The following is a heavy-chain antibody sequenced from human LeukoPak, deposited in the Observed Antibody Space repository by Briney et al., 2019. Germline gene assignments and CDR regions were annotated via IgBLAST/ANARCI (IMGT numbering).Heavy chain of an antibody. Sequence: GGSLRLSCAASGFTFSSYSMNWVRQAPGKGLEWVSYISSSSSTIYYADSVKGRFTISRDNAKNSLYLQMNSLKTEDTAVYYCARVDNYYGSGSYSAVDYWGQGTLVTVSS. V-gene: IGHV3-48*01. CDR2: ISSSSSTI. CDR1: GFTFSSYS. CDR3: ARVDNYYGSGSYSAVDY. D-gene: IGHD3-10*01. J-gene: IGHJ4*02.